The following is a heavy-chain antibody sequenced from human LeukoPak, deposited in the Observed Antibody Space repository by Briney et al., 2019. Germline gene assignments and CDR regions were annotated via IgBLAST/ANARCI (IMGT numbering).Heavy chain of an antibody. J-gene: IGHJ4*02. V-gene: IGHV1-46*01. D-gene: IGHD6-13*01. CDR1: GYRFTSYY. CDR2: INACSSSK. CDR3: ALRSKDIAAAGPLFDY. Sequence: GSSVTVSHKASGYRFTSYYMHWVRLAPGQGREWVGIINACSSSKSYAQKCPGRVTITRDTSTSTVYMDLSSLRSEDTAVYYSALRSKDIAAAGPLFDYWGQGTLVTVSS.